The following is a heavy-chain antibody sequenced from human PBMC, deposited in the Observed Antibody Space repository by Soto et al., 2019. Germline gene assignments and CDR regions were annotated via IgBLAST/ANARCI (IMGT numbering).Heavy chain of an antibody. CDR3: ARDPSQYYYDSSGYSRTYYYYGMDV. CDR1: GGTFSSYA. J-gene: IGHJ6*02. CDR2: IIPIFGTA. Sequence: SVKVSCKASGGTFSSYAISWVRQAPGQGLEWMGGIIPIFGTANYAQKFQGGVTITADESTSTAYMELSSLRSEDTAVYYCARDPSQYYYDSSGYSRTYYYYGMDVWGQGTTVTVS. D-gene: IGHD3-22*01. V-gene: IGHV1-69*13.